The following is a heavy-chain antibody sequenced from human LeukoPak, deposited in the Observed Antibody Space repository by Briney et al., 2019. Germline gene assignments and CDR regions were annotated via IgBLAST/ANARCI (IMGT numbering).Heavy chain of an antibody. V-gene: IGHV4-59*01. CDR3: ARGLTGDRYPGGYFDL. CDR2: IYYSGST. D-gene: IGHD7-27*01. Sequence: NTSETLSLTCIVSGGSISNYYWSWIRQPPGKGLEWIGYIYYSGSTNYNPSLKSRVTISVDTSKNQFSLKLSSVAAADTAVYYCARGLTGDRYPGGYFDLWGRGTLVTVSS. CDR1: GGSISNYY. J-gene: IGHJ2*01.